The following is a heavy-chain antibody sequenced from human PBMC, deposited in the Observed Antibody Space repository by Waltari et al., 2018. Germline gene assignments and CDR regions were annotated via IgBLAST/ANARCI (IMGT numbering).Heavy chain of an antibody. CDR1: GGSIGSSNNY. D-gene: IGHD1-26*01. CDR3: ARSGTYRGYFDY. Sequence: QLQLQESGPGLVKPSETLSLTCTVSGGSIGSSNNYWGWIRQPPGKGLEWIGSIYYSGNTYYNPALKRRVTISVDTSKSQFSLRLSSATAADTAVYYCARSGTYRGYFDYWGQGTLVTVSS. V-gene: IGHV4-39*01. CDR2: IYYSGNT. J-gene: IGHJ4*02.